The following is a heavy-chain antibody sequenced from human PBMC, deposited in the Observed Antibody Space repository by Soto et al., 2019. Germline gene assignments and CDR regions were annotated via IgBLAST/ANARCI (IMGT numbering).Heavy chain of an antibody. J-gene: IGHJ4*02. D-gene: IGHD6-19*01. V-gene: IGHV3-30*02. Sequence: QGQLVESGGGVVQPGGSLRLSCAASGFIFSAYGIHWVRQAPGKGLEWVAIVWNDGINKYYADSVKGRFTISRDNFKNTVDLQMNSLSAEDTAVYYCVKDGVSGWSDYFFDYWGQGTLVTVSS. CDR1: GFIFSAYG. CDR3: VKDGVSGWSDYFFDY. CDR2: VWNDGINK.